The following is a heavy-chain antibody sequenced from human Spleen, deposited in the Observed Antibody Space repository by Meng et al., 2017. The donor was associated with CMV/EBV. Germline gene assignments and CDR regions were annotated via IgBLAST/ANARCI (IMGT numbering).Heavy chain of an antibody. CDR3: ARETAMTTVTTEFDY. J-gene: IGHJ4*02. V-gene: IGHV1-2*02. CDR2: INPNSGGT. CDR1: GYTFNGYY. D-gene: IGHD4-17*01. Sequence: QVQLVQSGGEVKKPGASVKVSCKASGYTFNGYYMHWVRQAPGQGLEWMGWINPNSGGTNYAQKFQGRVTMTRDTSISTAYMELSRLRSDDTAVYYCARETAMTTVTTEFDYWGQGTLVTVSS.